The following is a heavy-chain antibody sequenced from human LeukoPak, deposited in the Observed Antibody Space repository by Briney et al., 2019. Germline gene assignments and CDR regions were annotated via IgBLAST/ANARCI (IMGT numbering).Heavy chain of an antibody. V-gene: IGHV1-46*01. J-gene: IGHJ3*02. CDR2: INPSGGST. CDR3: ARGSLPRRGVRGYSDAFDI. CDR1: GYTFTSYY. Sequence: ASVKVSCKASGYTFTSYYMHWVRQAPGQGLEWMGIINPSGGSTSYAQKFQGRVTMTRGMSTSTVYMELSSLRSEDTAVYYCARGSLPRRGVRGYSDAFDIWGQGTMVTVSS. D-gene: IGHD5-18*01.